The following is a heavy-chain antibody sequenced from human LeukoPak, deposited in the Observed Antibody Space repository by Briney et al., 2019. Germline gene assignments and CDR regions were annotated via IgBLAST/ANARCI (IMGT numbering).Heavy chain of an antibody. CDR1: VFTFSSNW. CDR3: ARGLSDSWFYFAS. J-gene: IGHJ4*02. Sequence: GGSLRLSCTASVFTFSSNWMHWVRHVPGKRPVWVSRINYEGTRISYAESVKGRFTISRDNAKNTLYLQMNSLRAEDTAVYHCARGLSDSWFYFASWGQGTLVSVSS. D-gene: IGHD6-13*01. CDR2: INYEGTRI. V-gene: IGHV3-74*01.